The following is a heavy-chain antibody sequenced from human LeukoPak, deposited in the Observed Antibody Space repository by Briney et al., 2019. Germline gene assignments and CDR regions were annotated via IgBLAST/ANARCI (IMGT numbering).Heavy chain of an antibody. D-gene: IGHD3-22*01. V-gene: IGHV3-48*03. Sequence: GGSLRLSCAASGFTFNNFEMNWVRQAPGKGLEWVSYISSSGNTIYYADSVKGRFTISRDNVKNSLYLQMNSLRAEDTALYFCARGPPNYYDSSGYFYLWGQGTLVTVSS. CDR2: ISSSGNTI. CDR3: ARGPPNYYDSSGYFYL. CDR1: GFTFNNFE. J-gene: IGHJ4*02.